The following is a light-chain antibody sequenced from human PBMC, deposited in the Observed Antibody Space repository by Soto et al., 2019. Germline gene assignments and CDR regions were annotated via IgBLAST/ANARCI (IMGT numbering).Light chain of an antibody. CDR2: AAS. V-gene: IGKV1-9*01. J-gene: IGKJ2*01. CDR1: QGISTY. CDR3: QQLNSFPFT. Sequence: DIQLTQSPSFLSASVGDRVTITCRASQGISTYLAWYHQEPGKAPKLLIYAASTLQSGVPSRFSGSGSGTEFTLTISSLQPEDFATYYCQQLNSFPFTFVQGTKLEIK.